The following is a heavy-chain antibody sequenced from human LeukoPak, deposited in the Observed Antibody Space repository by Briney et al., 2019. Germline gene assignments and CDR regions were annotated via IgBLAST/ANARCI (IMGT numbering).Heavy chain of an antibody. CDR3: ARDAPYYYDSSGSNNWFDP. J-gene: IGHJ5*02. CDR2: IYYSGST. Sequence: PSETLSLTCTVSGGSISSSRDYWGWIRQPPGKGLEWIGSIYYSGSTYYNPSLKRRVTISVDTSKNQFSLKLSSVTAADTAVYYCARDAPYYYDSSGSNNWFDPWGQGTLVTVSS. V-gene: IGHV4-39*07. CDR1: GGSISSSRDY. D-gene: IGHD3-22*01.